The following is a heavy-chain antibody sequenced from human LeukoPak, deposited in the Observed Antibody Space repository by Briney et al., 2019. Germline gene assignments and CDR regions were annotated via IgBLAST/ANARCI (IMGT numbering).Heavy chain of an antibody. D-gene: IGHD3-10*01. J-gene: IGHJ5*02. CDR1: GFTFTNSA. Sequence: GASVKVSCKASGFTFTNSAMQWVRQARGQRLEWIGWIVVGSGNTNYAQKFQERVTIIRDMSTSTAYMELSSLRFEDTAVYYCAATQSVVLWFGETNWFDPWGQGTLVTVSS. CDR2: IVVGSGNT. CDR3: AATQSVVLWFGETNWFDP. V-gene: IGHV1-58*02.